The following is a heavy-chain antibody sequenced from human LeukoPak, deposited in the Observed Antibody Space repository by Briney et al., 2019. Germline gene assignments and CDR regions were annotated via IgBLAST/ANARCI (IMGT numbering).Heavy chain of an antibody. J-gene: IGHJ6*02. CDR1: GYSFSTHW. CDR3: VRLGYCSSRSCYYGMDV. Sequence: PGESLKISCKGSGYSFSTHWIGWVRQMPGKGLEWMAIIYPGDSDTRYSPSFQGQVTISADKSISTAYLQWSSLKASDTAMYYCVRLGYCSSRSCYYGMDVWGQGTTVTVSS. V-gene: IGHV5-51*01. CDR2: IYPGDSDT. D-gene: IGHD2-2*01.